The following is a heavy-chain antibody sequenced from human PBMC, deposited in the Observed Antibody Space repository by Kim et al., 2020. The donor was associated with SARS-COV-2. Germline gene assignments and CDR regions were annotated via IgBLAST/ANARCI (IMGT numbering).Heavy chain of an antibody. J-gene: IGHJ4*02. CDR1: GFTFSSYG. CDR3: AREGLAAASYYFDY. CDR2: IWYDGSNK. Sequence: GGSLRLSCAASGFTFSSYGMHWVRQAPGKGLEWVAVIWYDGSNKYYADSVKGRFTISRDNSKNTLYLQMNSLRAEDTAVYYCAREGLAAASYYFDYWGQGTLGTGSS. D-gene: IGHD6-13*01. V-gene: IGHV3-33*01.